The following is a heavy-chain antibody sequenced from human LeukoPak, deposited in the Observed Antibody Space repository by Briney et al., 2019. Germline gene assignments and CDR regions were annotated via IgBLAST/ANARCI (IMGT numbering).Heavy chain of an antibody. CDR1: GGSISSSSYC. D-gene: IGHD6-6*01. CDR2: IYYSGST. J-gene: IGHJ4*02. V-gene: IGHV4-39*07. CDR3: ARDIAARPIID. Sequence: SETLSLTCTVSGGSISSSSYCWGWIRQPPGKGLEWIGSIYYSGSTYYNPSLKSRVTISVDTSKNQFSLKLSSVTAADTAVYYCARDIAARPIIDWGQGTLVTVSS.